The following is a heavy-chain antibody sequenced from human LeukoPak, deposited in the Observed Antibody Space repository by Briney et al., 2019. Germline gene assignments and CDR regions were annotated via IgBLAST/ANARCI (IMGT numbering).Heavy chain of an antibody. CDR2: IYHTGST. Sequence: SETLSLTCAVSGGSTSSSNWWSWVRQPPGKGLEWIGEIYHTGSTNYNPSLKSRITISLDKSKNQFSLKLGSVAAADTAMYYCARATVTTTNKYYFDYWGQGTLVTVSS. CDR1: GGSTSSSNW. V-gene: IGHV4-4*02. J-gene: IGHJ4*02. D-gene: IGHD4-17*01. CDR3: ARATVTTTNKYYFDY.